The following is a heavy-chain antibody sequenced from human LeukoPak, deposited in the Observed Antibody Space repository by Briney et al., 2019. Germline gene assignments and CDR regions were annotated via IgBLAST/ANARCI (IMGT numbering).Heavy chain of an antibody. CDR3: AKVSVMKTGAFYYYYGMDV. CDR2: ISASGSDI. J-gene: IGHJ6*02. D-gene: IGHD1-14*01. Sequence: GGSLRLSCVASGFTFSSYEMKWVRQAPGKGLEWISYISASGSDIYYADSVEGRFTIYRDNAKNSLYLRIDSLRVEDTAVYYCAKVSVMKTGAFYYYYGMDVWGQGTTVSVS. V-gene: IGHV3-48*03. CDR1: GFTFSSYE.